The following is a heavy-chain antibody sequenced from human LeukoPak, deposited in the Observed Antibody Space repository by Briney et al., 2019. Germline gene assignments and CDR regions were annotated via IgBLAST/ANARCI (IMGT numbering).Heavy chain of an antibody. CDR2: IYYSGST. V-gene: IGHV4-31*03. J-gene: IGHJ4*02. CDR3: ASGYPESDLDRFDY. CDR1: GGSISSGGYY. D-gene: IGHD1-1*01. Sequence: SETLSLTCTVSGGSISSGGYYWSWLRQHPGKGLEWIGYIYYSGSTYYNPALKSRVTISVDTSKNQFSLKLSSVTAADTSVYYCASGYPESDLDRFDYWRQGTLVTVSS.